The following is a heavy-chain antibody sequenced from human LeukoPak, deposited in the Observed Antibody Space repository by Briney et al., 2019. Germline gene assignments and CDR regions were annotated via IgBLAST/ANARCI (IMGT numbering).Heavy chain of an antibody. CDR3: ARLWFGTPDD. J-gene: IGHJ4*02. V-gene: IGHV4-30-4*01. CDR2: IYYSGST. CDR1: GGSISSGDYY. Sequence: SETLSLTCTVSGGSISSGDYYWSWIRQPPGKGLEWIGYIYYSGSTYYNPSLKSRVTMSVDTSKNQFSLKLSSVTAADTAVYYCARLWFGTPDDWGQGTLVTVSS. D-gene: IGHD3-10*01.